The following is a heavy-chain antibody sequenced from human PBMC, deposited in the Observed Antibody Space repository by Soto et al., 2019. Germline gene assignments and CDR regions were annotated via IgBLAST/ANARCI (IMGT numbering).Heavy chain of an antibody. Sequence: QLQLQESGPGLVKPSETLSLTCTVSGGSISSSSYYRGWIRQPPAKGPQGTGSIYYSGSTYYNPSLRSRVSITVDTAEDQCWLKLCSVTAADTAVYYCARDLVFLYCSCGSCFSGGGYYYMDVWGKGTPVTVSS. J-gene: IGHJ6*03. CDR3: ARDLVFLYCSCGSCFSGGGYYYMDV. CDR2: IYYSGST. D-gene: IGHD2-15*01. CDR1: GGSISSSSYY. V-gene: IGHV4-39*02.